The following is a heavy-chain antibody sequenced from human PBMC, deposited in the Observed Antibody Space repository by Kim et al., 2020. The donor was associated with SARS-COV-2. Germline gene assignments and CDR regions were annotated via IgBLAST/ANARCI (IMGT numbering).Heavy chain of an antibody. D-gene: IGHD6-13*01. CDR3: TTSGAAAGKARDYYYYGMDV. CDR1: GFTFSNAW. CDR2: IKSKTDGGTT. V-gene: IGHV3-15*01. J-gene: IGHJ6*02. Sequence: GGSLRLSCAASGFTFSNAWMSWVRQAPGKGLEWVGRIKSKTDGGTTDYAAPVKGRFTISRDDSKNTLYLQMNSLKTEDTAVYYCTTSGAAAGKARDYYYYGMDVWGQGTTVAVSS.